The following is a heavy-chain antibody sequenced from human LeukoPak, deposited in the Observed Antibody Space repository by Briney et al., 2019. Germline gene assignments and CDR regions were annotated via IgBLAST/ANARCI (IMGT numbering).Heavy chain of an antibody. CDR1: GYTFTTYY. CDR3: ARGGSKQLAPPFDS. CDR2: INPSGGST. Sequence: ASVKVSCKASGYTFTTYYIHWVRQAPGQGLEWMGMINPSGGSTHYAPKFQGRVTVTRDTSTSTAYMDLSSLRSGDTALYYCARGGSKQLAPPFDSWGQGTLVTVSS. J-gene: IGHJ4*02. D-gene: IGHD6-13*01. V-gene: IGHV1-46*01.